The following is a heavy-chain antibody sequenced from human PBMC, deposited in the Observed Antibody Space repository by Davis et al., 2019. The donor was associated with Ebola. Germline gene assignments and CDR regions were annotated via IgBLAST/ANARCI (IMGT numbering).Heavy chain of an antibody. D-gene: IGHD2-15*01. CDR2: IKQDGSEK. CDR3: TREGGGSWGY. CDR1: GFTFSSYW. Sequence: GESLKISCAASGFTFSSYWMSWVRQAPGKGLEWVANIKQDGSEKYYVDSVKGRFAISRDNANNSLFLQMNSLRVEDTAVYYCTREGGGSWGYWGQGTLVTVSS. V-gene: IGHV3-7*01. J-gene: IGHJ4*02.